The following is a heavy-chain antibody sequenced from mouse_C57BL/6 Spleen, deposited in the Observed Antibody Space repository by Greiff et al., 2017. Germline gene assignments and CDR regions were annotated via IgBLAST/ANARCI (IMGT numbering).Heavy chain of an antibody. CDR3: ARGYDGYYYYAMDY. V-gene: IGHV1-72*01. CDR1: GYTFTSYW. D-gene: IGHD2-3*01. Sequence: QVQLQQPGAELVKPGASVKLSCKASGYTFTSYWMHWVKQRPGRGLEWIGRIDPNSGGTKYNEKFQSKATLTVDNPASTAYMQLSSLTSEDSAVYYCARGYDGYYYYAMDYWGQGTSVTVSS. J-gene: IGHJ4*01. CDR2: IDPNSGGT.